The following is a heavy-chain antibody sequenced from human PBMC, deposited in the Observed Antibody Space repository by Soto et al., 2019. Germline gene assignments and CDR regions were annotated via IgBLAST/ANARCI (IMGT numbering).Heavy chain of an antibody. CDR1: GGTFSSYT. J-gene: IGHJ5*02. CDR3: ARLQYSSSWYINWFDP. CDR2: IIPILGIA. Sequence: QVQLVQSGAEVKKPGSSVKVSCKASGGTFSSYTISWVRQAPGQGLEWMGRIIPILGIANYAQKFQGRVTITADKSTSTAYRELSSLRSEDTAVYYCARLQYSSSWYINWFDPWGQGTLVTVSS. D-gene: IGHD6-13*01. V-gene: IGHV1-69*02.